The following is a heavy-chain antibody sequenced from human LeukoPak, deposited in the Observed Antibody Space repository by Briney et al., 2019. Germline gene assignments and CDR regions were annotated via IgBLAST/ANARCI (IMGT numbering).Heavy chain of an antibody. D-gene: IGHD4-23*01. Sequence: PGGSLRLSCVASGFTFSIYAMSWVRQAPGKGLEWVSAISGSGGSTYYADSVKGRFTISRDNSTNTLYLQMNSLRAEDTAVYYCAKVPSGNPLGNMDVWGKGTTVTVSS. V-gene: IGHV3-23*01. CDR3: AKVPSGNPLGNMDV. CDR1: GFTFSIYA. J-gene: IGHJ6*03. CDR2: ISGSGGST.